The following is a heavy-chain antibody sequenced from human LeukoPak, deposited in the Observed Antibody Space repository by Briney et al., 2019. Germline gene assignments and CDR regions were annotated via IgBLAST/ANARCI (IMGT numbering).Heavy chain of an antibody. D-gene: IGHD3-10*02. Sequence: GGSLRLSCTASGFSASSDCMSGLRQAPGKGLEWVSVIYSGGSTYYADSVKGRFTISRDNSKNTLYLQMNSMRAEDTAVYYCARDSPFHCTGKGPSYGMDVWGQGTTVTVSS. CDR1: GFSASSDC. CDR3: ARDSPFHCTGKGPSYGMDV. J-gene: IGHJ6*02. V-gene: IGHV3-66*01. CDR2: IYSGGST.